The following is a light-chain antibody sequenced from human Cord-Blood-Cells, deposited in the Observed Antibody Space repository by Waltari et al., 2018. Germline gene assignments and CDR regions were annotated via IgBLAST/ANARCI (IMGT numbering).Light chain of an antibody. V-gene: IGKV3-11*01. J-gene: IGKJ1*01. CDR2: DAS. CDR3: QQRSNWPPWT. Sequence: EIVLTQSPATLSLSPGERATLSCRASQSVSSYLAWYQQNQSQAPALLIYDASNRATGIPARFSGSGSGTDFTLTISSLEPEDFAVYYCQQRSNWPPWTFGQGTKVEIK. CDR1: QSVSSY.